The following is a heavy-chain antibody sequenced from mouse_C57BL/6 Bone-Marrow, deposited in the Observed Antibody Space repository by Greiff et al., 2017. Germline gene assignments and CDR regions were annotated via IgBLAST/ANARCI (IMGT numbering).Heavy chain of an antibody. CDR2: IDPENGDT. J-gene: IGHJ3*01. CDR3: TTKGDNWDPAWFAY. V-gene: IGHV14-4*01. CDR1: GFNIKDDY. D-gene: IGHD4-1*01. Sequence: EVQLQESGAELVRPGASVKLSCTASGFNIKDDYMHWVKQRPEQGLEWIGWIDPENGDTEYASKFQGKATITADTSSNTAYLQLSSLTSEDTAVYYCTTKGDNWDPAWFAYWGQGTLVTVSA.